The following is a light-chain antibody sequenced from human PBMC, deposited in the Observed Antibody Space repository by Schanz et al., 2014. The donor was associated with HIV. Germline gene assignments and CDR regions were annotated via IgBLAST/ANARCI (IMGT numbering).Light chain of an antibody. J-gene: IGLJ3*02. Sequence: HSVLTQPPSVSGAPGQRVTISCTGSSSNIGAGYDVHWYQQLPGTAPKLLIYGNSNRPSGVPDRFSGSKSGTSASLAISGLQSEDESDFFCATWDDSLEGWVFGGGTKLTVL. V-gene: IGLV1-40*01. CDR2: GNS. CDR3: ATWDDSLEGWV. CDR1: SSNIGAGYD.